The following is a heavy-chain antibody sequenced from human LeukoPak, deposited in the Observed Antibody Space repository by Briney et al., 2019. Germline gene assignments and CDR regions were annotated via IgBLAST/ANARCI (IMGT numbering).Heavy chain of an antibody. CDR2: INHSGST. J-gene: IGHJ4*02. D-gene: IGHD1-26*01. Sequence: PSETLSLTCAVYGGSFSGYYWSWIRQPPGKGLEWIGEINHSGSTNYNPSLKSRVTISVDTSKNQFSLKLSSVTAADTAVYYCARCKNPYSGSYNYWGQGILVTVSS. V-gene: IGHV4-34*01. CDR1: GGSFSGYY. CDR3: ARCKNPYSGSYNY.